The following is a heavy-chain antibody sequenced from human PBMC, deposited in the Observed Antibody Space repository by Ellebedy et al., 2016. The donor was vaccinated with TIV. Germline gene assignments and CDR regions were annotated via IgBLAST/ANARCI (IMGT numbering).Heavy chain of an antibody. CDR2: MNPNSGNT. CDR3: ARGFDGSGSYYYYGMDV. V-gene: IGHV1-8*02. J-gene: IGHJ6*02. D-gene: IGHD3-10*01. CDR1: GGTFSSNA. Sequence: ASVKVSCKASGGTFSSNAISWVRQATGQGLEWMGWMNPNSGNTGYAQKFQGRVTMTRNTSINTADMELSSLRSEDTAVYYCARGFDGSGSYYYYGMDVWGQGTTVTVSS.